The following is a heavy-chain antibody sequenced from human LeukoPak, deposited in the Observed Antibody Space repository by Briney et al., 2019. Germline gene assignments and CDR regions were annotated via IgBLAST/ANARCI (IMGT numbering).Heavy chain of an antibody. J-gene: IGHJ6*04. Sequence: SETLSLTCTVSGGSISSSSYYWGWIRQPPGKGLEWIGSIYYSGSTYYNPSLKSRVTISVDTSKNQFSLKLSSVTAADTAVYYCATQAGITIFGVVTDRDVWGKGTTVTVSS. V-gene: IGHV4-39*01. CDR1: GGSISSSSYY. CDR3: ATQAGITIFGVVTDRDV. D-gene: IGHD3-3*01. CDR2: IYYSGST.